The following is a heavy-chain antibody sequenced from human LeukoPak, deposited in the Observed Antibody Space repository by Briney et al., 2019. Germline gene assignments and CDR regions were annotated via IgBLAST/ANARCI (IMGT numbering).Heavy chain of an antibody. CDR2: INHSGST. D-gene: IGHD1-26*01. Sequence: SETLSLTCSVYGGSFSGYYWSWICQPPGKGLEWVGEINHSGSTNYKPSLKSRVTISVDTSKNQFSLKLSSVTAADTAVYYCAQWELLHAFDIWGQGTMVTVSS. CDR1: GGSFSGYY. V-gene: IGHV4-34*01. CDR3: AQWELLHAFDI. J-gene: IGHJ3*02.